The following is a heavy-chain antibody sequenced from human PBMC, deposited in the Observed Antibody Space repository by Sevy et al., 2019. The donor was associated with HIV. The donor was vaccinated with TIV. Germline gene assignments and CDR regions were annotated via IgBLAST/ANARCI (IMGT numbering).Heavy chain of an antibody. D-gene: IGHD2-2*01. CDR3: TLLAGYCSSTSCPFHFDY. CDR1: GFTFSSYA. J-gene: IGHJ4*02. Sequence: GGSLRLSCAASGFTFSSYAMHWVRQAPGKGLEWVAVISYDGSNKYYADSVIGRFTIFKDNSKNTLYLQMNSQRSEDTAVYYGTLLAGYCSSTSCPFHFDYWGQGTLVTVSS. V-gene: IGHV3-30-3*01. CDR2: ISYDGSNK.